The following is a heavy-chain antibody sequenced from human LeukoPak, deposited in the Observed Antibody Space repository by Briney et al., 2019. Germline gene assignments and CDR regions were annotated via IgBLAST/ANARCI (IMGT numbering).Heavy chain of an antibody. CDR2: IYHSGST. V-gene: IGHV4-31*03. CDR1: GGSISSGGYY. D-gene: IGHD1-7*01. CDR3: ARDMTGTTDY. Sequence: SQTLSLTCTVSGGSISSGGYYWSWIRQHPGKGLEWIGYIYHSGSTYYNPSLKSRVTISVDRSKNQFSLKLSSVTAADTAVYYCARDMTGTTDYWGQGTLVTVSS. J-gene: IGHJ4*02.